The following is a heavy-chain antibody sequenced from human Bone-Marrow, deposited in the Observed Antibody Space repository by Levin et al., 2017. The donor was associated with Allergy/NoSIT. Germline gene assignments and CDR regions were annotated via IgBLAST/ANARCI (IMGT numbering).Heavy chain of an antibody. Sequence: SETLSLTCTVSGGSINNGDYYYSWIRQPPGKGLEWIGYIYYSGATYYNPSLKSRVTISVDTSKNQFSLNLSSVTAPDTAVYYCAREGAAGVSLGMDVWGQGTTVTVS. D-gene: IGHD6-13*01. CDR1: GGSINNGDYY. V-gene: IGHV4-30-4*01. CDR3: AREGAAGVSLGMDV. J-gene: IGHJ6*02. CDR2: IYYSGAT.